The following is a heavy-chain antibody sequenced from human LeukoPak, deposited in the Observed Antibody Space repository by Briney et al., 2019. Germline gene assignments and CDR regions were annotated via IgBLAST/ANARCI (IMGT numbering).Heavy chain of an antibody. Sequence: GGSLRLSCSASGFTFSSYGMDWVRQAPGKGLEFVSGISSNGGSTYYADSVKARFTMSRDNSKNALYLQMSSLRAEDTAVYYCVKRLNNYFDYWGQGTLVTVSS. CDR2: ISSNGGST. CDR3: VKRLNNYFDY. CDR1: GFTFSSYG. V-gene: IGHV3-64D*06. J-gene: IGHJ4*02. D-gene: IGHD4/OR15-4a*01.